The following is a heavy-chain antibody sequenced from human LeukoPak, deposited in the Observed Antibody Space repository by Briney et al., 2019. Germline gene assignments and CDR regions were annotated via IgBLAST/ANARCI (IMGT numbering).Heavy chain of an antibody. CDR1: GGSISSYY. Sequence: SETLSLTCTVSGGSISSYYWSWIRQPAGKGLEWIGRIYTSGSTNYNPSLKSRVTMSVDTSKNQCSLKLSSVTAADTAVYYCARDYYGSGSYYDRGYDPWGQGTLVTVSS. D-gene: IGHD3-10*01. CDR2: IYTSGST. CDR3: ARDYYGSGSYYDRGYDP. J-gene: IGHJ5*02. V-gene: IGHV4-4*07.